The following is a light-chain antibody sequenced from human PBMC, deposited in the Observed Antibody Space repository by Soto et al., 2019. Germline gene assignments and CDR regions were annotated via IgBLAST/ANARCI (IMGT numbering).Light chain of an antibody. CDR3: QQRFNWPT. CDR2: DAS. J-gene: IGKJ5*01. V-gene: IGKV3-11*01. Sequence: DIVLPQYPAPLSLSPGERSTLSCRASQSISFYLTWYQHKPGQAPRLLIYDASNRATGIPARFSGSGYGTDFTLTISSLEPEDFAVYYCQQRFNWPTFGQGTLLEFK. CDR1: QSISFY.